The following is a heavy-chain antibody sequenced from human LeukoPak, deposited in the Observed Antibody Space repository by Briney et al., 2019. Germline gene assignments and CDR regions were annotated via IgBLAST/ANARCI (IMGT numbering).Heavy chain of an antibody. CDR3: ARAVLLGTDFDY. CDR1: GYTFTGYH. V-gene: IGHV1-2*02. D-gene: IGHD5-18*01. Sequence: ASAKVSCKASGYTFTGYHMHWVRQAPGQGLEWMGWINPKSGGTNYAQKFQGRVTMTRDTSISTAYMELSRLRSDDTAVYYCARAVLLGTDFDYWGQGTLVTISS. J-gene: IGHJ4*02. CDR2: INPKSGGT.